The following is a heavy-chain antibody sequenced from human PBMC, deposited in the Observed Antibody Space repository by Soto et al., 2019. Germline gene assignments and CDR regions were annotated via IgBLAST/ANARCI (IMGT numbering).Heavy chain of an antibody. V-gene: IGHV4-30-4*08. J-gene: IGHJ5*01. CDR1: GVSIKSGDNY. Sequence: QVQLQESGPGQVKPSQTLSLTCSVSGVSIKSGDNYWSWIRQPPGKGLEWIGNIYYVGSTSYNPSLKSRVSMSVDTSKNQFSLKLTSVTDADTAVYYCARNTSRLGWFDSWGQGTLVTVSS. CDR2: IYYVGST. D-gene: IGHD7-27*01. CDR3: ARNTSRLGWFDS.